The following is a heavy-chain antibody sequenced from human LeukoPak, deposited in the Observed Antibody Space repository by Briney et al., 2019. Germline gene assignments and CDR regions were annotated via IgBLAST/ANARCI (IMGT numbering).Heavy chain of an antibody. V-gene: IGHV4-30-4*07. Sequence: TLSLTCAVSGGSISSGGYSWNWIRQPPGKGLEWIGYIYYSGSTYYNPSLKSRVTISVDTSKNQFSLKLSSVTAADTAVYYCARAYGDLWYFDLWGRGTLVTVSS. CDR2: IYYSGST. J-gene: IGHJ2*01. D-gene: IGHD4-17*01. CDR3: ARAYGDLWYFDL. CDR1: GGSISSGGYS.